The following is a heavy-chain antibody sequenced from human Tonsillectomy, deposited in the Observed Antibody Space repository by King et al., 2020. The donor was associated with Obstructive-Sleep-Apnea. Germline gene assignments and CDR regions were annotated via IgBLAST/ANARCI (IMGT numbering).Heavy chain of an antibody. V-gene: IGHV4-30-2*01. Sequence: QLQESGSGLVKPSQTLSLTCAVSGGSISSGGYSWSWIRQPPGKGLEWIGYIYHSGSTYYNPSLKSRVTISVDRSKNQFSLKLSSVTAADTAVYYCARAVVRNYDILTGYYSVDAFDIWGQGTMVTVSS. CDR2: IYHSGST. J-gene: IGHJ3*02. CDR3: ARAVVRNYDILTGYYSVDAFDI. CDR1: GGSISSGGYS. D-gene: IGHD3-9*01.